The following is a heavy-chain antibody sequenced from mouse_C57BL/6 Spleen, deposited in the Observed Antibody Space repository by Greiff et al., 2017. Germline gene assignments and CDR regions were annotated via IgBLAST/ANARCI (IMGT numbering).Heavy chain of an antibody. V-gene: IGHV5-17*01. CDR3: ARSDVYYYGSAY. D-gene: IGHD1-1*01. CDR1: GFTFSDYG. Sequence: EVKVEESGGGLVKPGGSLKLSCAASGFTFSDYGMHWVRQAPEKGLEWVAYISSGSSTIYYADTVKGRFTISRDNAKNTLFLQMTSLRSEDTAMYYCARSDVYYYGSAYWGQGTLVTVSA. J-gene: IGHJ3*01. CDR2: ISSGSSTI.